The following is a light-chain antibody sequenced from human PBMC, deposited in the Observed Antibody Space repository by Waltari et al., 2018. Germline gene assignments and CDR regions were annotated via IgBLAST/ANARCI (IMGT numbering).Light chain of an antibody. CDR2: DNI. V-gene: IGLV1-40*01. J-gene: IGLJ3*02. Sequence: QSVLTQPPSVSGAPGQRVTISCPGSSSNIGAGYDVQWSQQLPGTAPKLLIYDNINRPSGVPDRFSGSKSGTSASLAITGLQAEDEADYYCQSYDSSLSGSWVFGGGTKLTVL. CDR3: QSYDSSLSGSWV. CDR1: SSNIGAGYD.